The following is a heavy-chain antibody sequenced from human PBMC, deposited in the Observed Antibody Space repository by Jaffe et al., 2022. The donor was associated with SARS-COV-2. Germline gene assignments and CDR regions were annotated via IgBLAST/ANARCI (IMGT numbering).Heavy chain of an antibody. CDR3: VNGYCSDGNCLYNWFDP. D-gene: IGHD2-15*01. V-gene: IGHV3-73*02. J-gene: IGHJ5*02. Sequence: EVQLVESGGGLVQPGGSLKLSCAASGFTFSGSEMHWVRQASGKGLEWVGRIRTKANNYATAYAASVKGRFTISRDDLKNTAYLQMNSLKTEDTAVYYCVNGYCSDGNCLYNWFDPWGQGTLVTVSS. CDR2: IRTKANNYAT. CDR1: GFTFSGSE.